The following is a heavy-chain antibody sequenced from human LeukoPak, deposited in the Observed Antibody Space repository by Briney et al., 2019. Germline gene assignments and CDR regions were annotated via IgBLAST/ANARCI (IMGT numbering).Heavy chain of an antibody. CDR2: FDPEDGET. V-gene: IGHV1-24*01. D-gene: IGHD3-22*01. Sequence: GASVKVSCKVSGYTLTELSMHWVRQAPGKGLEWMGGFDPEDGETIYAQKFQGRVTMTEDTSTDTAYTELSSLRSEDTAVYYCARSITYDSSGYYYLGYWGQGTLVTVSS. J-gene: IGHJ4*02. CDR3: ARSITYDSSGYYYLGY. CDR1: GYTLTELS.